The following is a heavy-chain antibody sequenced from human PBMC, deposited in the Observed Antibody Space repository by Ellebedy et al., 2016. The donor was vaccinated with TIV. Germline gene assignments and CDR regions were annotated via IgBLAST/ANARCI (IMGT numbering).Heavy chain of an antibody. CDR3: ASWGDYSGNRHFDY. V-gene: IGHV4-59*02. CDR1: GDSVSTYY. D-gene: IGHD4-23*01. J-gene: IGHJ4*02. Sequence: SETLSLXXSVSGDSVSTYYWSWIRQAPGKGLEWIGYIYYSGNSNYNPSLKSRATISIDSSKNQFALELSSVTAADTAVYYCASWGDYSGNRHFDYWGQGTLVTVSS. CDR2: IYYSGNS.